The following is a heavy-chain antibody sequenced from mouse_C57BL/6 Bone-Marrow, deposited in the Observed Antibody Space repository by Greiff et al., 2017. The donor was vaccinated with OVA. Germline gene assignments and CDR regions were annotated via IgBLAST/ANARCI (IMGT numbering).Heavy chain of an antibody. CDR3: ARHHYYGSSLDY. Sequence: QVQLKESGAELARPGASVKLSCEASGYTFTSYGISWVKQRTGQGLEWIGEIYPRSGNTYYNEKFKGKATLTADKSSSTAYMELRSLTSEDSAVYFCARHHYYGSSLDYWGQGTTLTVSS. D-gene: IGHD1-1*01. CDR1: GYTFTSYG. V-gene: IGHV1-81*01. CDR2: IYPRSGNT. J-gene: IGHJ2*01.